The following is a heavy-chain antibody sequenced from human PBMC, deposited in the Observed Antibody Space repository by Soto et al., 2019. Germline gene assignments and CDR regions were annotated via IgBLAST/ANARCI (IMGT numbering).Heavy chain of an antibody. CDR1: GFTFSSYG. D-gene: IGHD4-4*01. J-gene: IGHJ6*02. CDR2: ISYDGSNK. V-gene: IGHV3-30*18. Sequence: ESGGGVVQPGRSLRLSCAASGFTFSSYGMHWVRQAPGKGLEWVAVISYDGSNKYHADSVKGRFTISRDNSKNTLYLQMNSLRAEDTAVYYCAKDQATVAKYYYYGMDVWGQGTTVTVSS. CDR3: AKDQATVAKYYYYGMDV.